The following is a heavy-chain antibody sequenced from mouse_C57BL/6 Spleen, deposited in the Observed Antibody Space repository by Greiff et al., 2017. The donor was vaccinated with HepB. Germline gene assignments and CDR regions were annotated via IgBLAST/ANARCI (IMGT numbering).Heavy chain of an antibody. V-gene: IGHV1-26*01. Sequence: VQLQQSGPELVKPGASVKISCKASGYTFTDYYMNWVKQSHGKSLEWIGDINPNNGGTSYNQKFKGKATLTVDKSSSTAYMELRSLTSEDSAVYYCANGNYGGYYAMDYWGQGTSVTVSS. CDR3: ANGNYGGYYAMDY. CDR1: GYTFTDYY. D-gene: IGHD2-1*01. J-gene: IGHJ4*01. CDR2: INPNNGGT.